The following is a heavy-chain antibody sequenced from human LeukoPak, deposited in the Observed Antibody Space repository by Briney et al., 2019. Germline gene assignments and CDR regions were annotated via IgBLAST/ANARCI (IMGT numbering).Heavy chain of an antibody. V-gene: IGHV4-34*01. J-gene: IGHJ3*02. CDR1: GGSFSGYY. CDR3: ARRNLGAWFGQRKPYAFDI. CDR2: INHSGST. Sequence: SETLSLTCAVYGGSFSGYYWSWIRQPPGKGLEWIGEINHSGSTNYNPSLKSRVTISVDTSKNQFSLKLSSVTAADTAVYYCARRNLGAWFGQRKPYAFDIWGQGTMVTVSS. D-gene: IGHD3-10*01.